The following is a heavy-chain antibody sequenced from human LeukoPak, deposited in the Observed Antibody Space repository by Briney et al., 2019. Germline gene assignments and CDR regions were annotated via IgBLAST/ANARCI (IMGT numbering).Heavy chain of an antibody. J-gene: IGHJ5*02. V-gene: IGHV3-21*01. D-gene: IGHD1-26*01. CDR1: GFTFSSYS. CDR3: ARDRGGSYPNWFDP. CDR2: ISSSGIYI. Sequence: GGSLRLSCAASGFTFSSYSMNWVRQAPGKGLEWVSSISSSGIYIYYADSLKGRFTISRDNAKNSLYLQMNSLRAEDTAVYYCARDRGGSYPNWFDPWGQGTLVTVSS.